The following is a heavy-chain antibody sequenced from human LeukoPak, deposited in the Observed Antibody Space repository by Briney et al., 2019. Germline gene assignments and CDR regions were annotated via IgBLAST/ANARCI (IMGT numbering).Heavy chain of an antibody. D-gene: IGHD6-19*01. V-gene: IGHV3-23*01. CDR2: ISGSGGST. J-gene: IGHJ4*02. Sequence: GGSLRLSCAASGFTFSSYAMSWVRQAPGKGLEWVSAISGSGGSTYYADSVKGRFTISRDNSKNTLYLQMNSLRAEDTAVYYCARVGYSSGWYYFDYWGQGTLVTVSS. CDR1: GFTFSSYA. CDR3: ARVGYSSGWYYFDY.